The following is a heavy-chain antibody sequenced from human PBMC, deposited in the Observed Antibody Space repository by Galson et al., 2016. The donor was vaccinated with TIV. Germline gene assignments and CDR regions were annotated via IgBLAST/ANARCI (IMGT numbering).Heavy chain of an antibody. CDR2: IVGGGYST. D-gene: IGHD6-6*01. V-gene: IGHV3-23*01. CDR1: GFTFSDYA. Sequence: SLRLSCAASGFTFSDYAMNWVRQAPGKGLEWVSVIVGGGYSTHYADSVEGRFTISRDNSNNMVYLQMNSLRAEDTAIYYCATLPYSSPSDWFGPWGQGTTVTVSS. J-gene: IGHJ5*02. CDR3: ATLPYSSPSDWFGP.